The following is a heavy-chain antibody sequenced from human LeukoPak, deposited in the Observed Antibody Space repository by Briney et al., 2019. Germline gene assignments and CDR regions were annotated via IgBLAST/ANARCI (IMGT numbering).Heavy chain of an antibody. CDR1: GFTFSDYY. CDR3: ARVPSGQYYYYYMDV. CDR2: ISSSGSTI. V-gene: IGHV3-11*04. Sequence: GGSLRLSCAASGFTFSDYYMSWIRQAPGKGLEWVSYISSSGSTIYYADSVKGRFTISRDNAKNSLYLQMNSLRAEDTAVYYCARVPSGQYYYYYMDVWGKGTTVTASS. J-gene: IGHJ6*03.